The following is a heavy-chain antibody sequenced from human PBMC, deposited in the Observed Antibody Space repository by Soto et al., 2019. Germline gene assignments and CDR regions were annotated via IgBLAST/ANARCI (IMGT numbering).Heavy chain of an antibody. J-gene: IGHJ4*02. V-gene: IGHV4-4*02. CDR1: GGSISSSNW. CDR2: IYHSGST. D-gene: IGHD5-18*01. Sequence: SETLSLTCAVSGGSISSSNWWSCVRQPPGKGLECIGEIYHSGSTNYNPSLKSRVTISVDNSKNQFSLKLSSVTAADTAVYYCARDNTAMAHWGQGTLVTVSS. CDR3: ARDNTAMAH.